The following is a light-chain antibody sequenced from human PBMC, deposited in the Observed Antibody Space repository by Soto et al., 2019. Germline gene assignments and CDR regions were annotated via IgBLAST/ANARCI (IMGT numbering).Light chain of an antibody. CDR2: AAS. CDR3: HKYDGAPWT. Sequence: DIQMTQSPSSVSASVGDRVTITCRASRGVKTDLGWYQQKPGKAPKRLIYAASRLQSGVPSRFSGSGSGTEFTLTISSLQPEDFASYYCHKYDGAPWTFGQGTKVDIK. J-gene: IGKJ1*01. V-gene: IGKV1-17*01. CDR1: RGVKTD.